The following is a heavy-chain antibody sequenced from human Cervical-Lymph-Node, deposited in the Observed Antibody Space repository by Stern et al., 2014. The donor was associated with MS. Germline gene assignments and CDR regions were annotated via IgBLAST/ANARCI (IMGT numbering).Heavy chain of an antibody. J-gene: IGHJ4*02. CDR3: ARQVRGYGSGSYYTFDY. CDR2: IYYSGST. V-gene: IGHV4-39*01. Sequence: QVQLQESGPGLVKPSETLSLTCTVSGGSISSSSYYWGWIRQPPGKGLEXVGSIYYSGSTYYNPSLKSRVTISVETSKNQFSLKLSFVTAADTAVYYCARQVRGYGSGSYYTFDYWGQGTLVTVSS. CDR1: GGSISSSSYY. D-gene: IGHD3-10*01.